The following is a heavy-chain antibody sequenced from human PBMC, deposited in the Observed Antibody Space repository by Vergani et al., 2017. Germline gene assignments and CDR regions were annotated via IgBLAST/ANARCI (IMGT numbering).Heavy chain of an antibody. CDR2: ISSSSSYI. CDR1: GFTFSRYS. V-gene: IGHV3-21*01. J-gene: IGHJ2*01. Sequence: EVQLVESGGGLVKPGGSLRLSCAASGFTFSRYSMNWVRQAPGKGLEWVSSISSSSSYIYYADSVKGRFTISRDNAKNSLYLQMNSLRAEDTAGYYCARLVVTGWYFDLWGRGTLVTVSS. D-gene: IGHD2-2*01. CDR3: ARLVVTGWYFDL.